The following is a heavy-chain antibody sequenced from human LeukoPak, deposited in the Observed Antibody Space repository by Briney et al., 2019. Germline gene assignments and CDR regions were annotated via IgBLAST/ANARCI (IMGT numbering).Heavy chain of an antibody. CDR3: ARVWWFGGLSYGFDP. CDR1: GFTFSSYV. J-gene: IGHJ5*02. Sequence: GGSLRLSCAASGFTFSSYVMNWVRQAPGTGLEWVSYISSSGSIIYYADSVKGRFTISRDNAKNSLYLQMNSLRAEDTAVYSCARVWWFGGLSYGFDPWGQGTLVTVPS. CDR2: ISSSGSII. D-gene: IGHD3-10*01. V-gene: IGHV3-48*03.